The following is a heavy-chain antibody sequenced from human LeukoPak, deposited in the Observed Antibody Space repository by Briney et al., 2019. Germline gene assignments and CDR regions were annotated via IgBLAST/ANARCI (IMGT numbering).Heavy chain of an antibody. CDR2: IYYSGST. D-gene: IGHD3-10*01. CDR3: ARDSGYGSATC. Sequence: ETLSLTCTVSGDSISSYYWSWIRQPPGEGLEWIGYIYYSGSTSYNPSLKSRVTMSIDTSKNQFSLKLTSVTAADTAVYYCARDSGYGSATCWGQGTLVTVSS. CDR1: GDSISSYY. J-gene: IGHJ4*02. V-gene: IGHV4-59*01.